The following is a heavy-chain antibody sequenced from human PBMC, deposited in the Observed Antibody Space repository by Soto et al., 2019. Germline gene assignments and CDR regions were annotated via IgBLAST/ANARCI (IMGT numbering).Heavy chain of an antibody. V-gene: IGHV4-34*08. CDR3: ASALGGH. CDR1: GGTFSGFY. Sequence: PSETLSLTXAVHGGTFSGFYWSWIRQSPGKGLEWIGEINHSGSTNYNPSLKSRVTISVDTSRDQFSLNLSSVTAADTAMYYCASALGGHWGQGILVTVSS. J-gene: IGHJ4*02. CDR2: INHSGST. D-gene: IGHD3-16*01.